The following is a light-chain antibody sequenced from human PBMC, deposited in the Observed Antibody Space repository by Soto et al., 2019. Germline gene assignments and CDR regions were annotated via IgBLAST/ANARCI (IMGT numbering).Light chain of an antibody. J-gene: IGLJ1*01. Sequence: QSVLTQPASVSGSPGQSITISGTGTSSDVGGYNFVSWLQHHPGTAPKLMIYEVTNRPSGVPDRFSGSKSGNTASLTISGLQAEDEADYYCTSYRSGNTRAFGTGTKVTVL. CDR1: SSDVGGYNF. CDR3: TSYRSGNTRA. V-gene: IGLV2-14*01. CDR2: EVT.